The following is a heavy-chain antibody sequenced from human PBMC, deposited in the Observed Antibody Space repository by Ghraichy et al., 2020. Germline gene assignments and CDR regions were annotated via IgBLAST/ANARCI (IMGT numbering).Heavy chain of an antibody. CDR2: IKSKPAGGTI. J-gene: IGHJ4*02. D-gene: IGHD1-1*01. CDR1: GFTFSNAW. Sequence: GGSLRLSCAASGFTFSNAWMTWVRQAPGKGLEWVGRIKSKPAGGTIDYASPVKGRFTISRDDSKSTRYLQMNSLKTEDTAMYYCNKYRYTTGATDPDYYFDDWGQGTLVTVSS. CDR3: NKYRYTTGATDPDYYFDD. V-gene: IGHV3-15*01.